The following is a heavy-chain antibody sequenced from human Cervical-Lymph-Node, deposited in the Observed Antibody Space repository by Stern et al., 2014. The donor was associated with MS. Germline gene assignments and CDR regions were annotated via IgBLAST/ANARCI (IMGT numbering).Heavy chain of an antibody. Sequence: QVQLQESGPGLVKPSQTLSLTCTVSGASISSGTSYWSWIRQPAGGGLEWIGRLHARGATYYNPSLKSRVPLSGDTSKHQFSMNLNSVTAADTAVYYCARGHWELLGNNYFDSWGQGTLVTVSS. CDR3: ARGHWELLGNNYFDS. CDR1: GASISSGTSY. CDR2: LHARGAT. D-gene: IGHD1-26*01. J-gene: IGHJ4*02. V-gene: IGHV4-61*02.